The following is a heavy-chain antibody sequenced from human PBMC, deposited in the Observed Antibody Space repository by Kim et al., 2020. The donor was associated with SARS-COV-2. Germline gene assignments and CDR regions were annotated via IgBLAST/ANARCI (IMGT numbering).Heavy chain of an antibody. V-gene: IGHV3-23*01. D-gene: IGHD3-10*01. CDR2: ILAYETGT. CDR3: TGNGSGSS. CDR1: GFTFSNNG. Sequence: GGSLRLSCTASGFTFSNNGMSWVRQPPGKGLEWVSDILAYETGTYYADSVKGRFSISRDNSKNTVYLQMNSLRGEDTAVYYCTGNGSGSSWGQGTQVNVS. J-gene: IGHJ4*02.